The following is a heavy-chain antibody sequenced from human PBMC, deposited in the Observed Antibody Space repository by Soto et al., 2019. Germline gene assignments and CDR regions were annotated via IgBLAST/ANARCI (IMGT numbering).Heavy chain of an antibody. CDR3: ARYSGRYSYNWFDP. CDR1: GGSISNYY. J-gene: IGHJ5*02. V-gene: IGHV4-59*01. D-gene: IGHD1-26*01. CDR2: IYYSGTT. Sequence: PSETLSLTNTVSGGSISNYYWRWIRQPTGKGLEWIGYIYYSGTTNYNPSLKSRVTISVDTSKNQFSLKLSSVTAADTAVYYCARYSGRYSYNWFDPWGQGSLVTVSS.